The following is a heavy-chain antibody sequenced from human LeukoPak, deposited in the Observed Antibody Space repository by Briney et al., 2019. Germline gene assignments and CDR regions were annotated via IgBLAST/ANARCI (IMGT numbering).Heavy chain of an antibody. J-gene: IGHJ4*02. Sequence: PGGSLRLSCVVSGFTFSDFHMSWLRQAPGKGLEWISYITNSGSDIEYADSVKGRFTISWDNAKKSLYLEMNTLRAEDTAIYYCACPYRSRFDYWGLGTLVTVSS. D-gene: IGHD6-13*01. CDR2: ITNSGSDI. CDR1: GFTFSDFH. CDR3: ACPYRSRFDY. V-gene: IGHV3-11*01.